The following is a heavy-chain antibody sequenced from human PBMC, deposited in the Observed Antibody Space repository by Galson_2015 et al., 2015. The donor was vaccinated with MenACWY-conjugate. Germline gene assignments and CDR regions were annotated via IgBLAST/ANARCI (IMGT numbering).Heavy chain of an antibody. CDR3: AKDWSVPYSTNAHFCYMDV. Sequence: SLRLSCAASGFTFRRFGMYWVRQAPGKGLEWMALISYDGSSESYADSVKGRFTISRDNSKNTLYLQMNSLRADDTAVYYCAKDWSVPYSTNAHFCYMDVWGKGTTVTVSS. D-gene: IGHD6-13*01. CDR2: ISYDGSSE. CDR1: GFTFRRFG. V-gene: IGHV3-30*18. J-gene: IGHJ6*03.